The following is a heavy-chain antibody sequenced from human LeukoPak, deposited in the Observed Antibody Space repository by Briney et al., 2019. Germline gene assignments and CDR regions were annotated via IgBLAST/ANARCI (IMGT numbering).Heavy chain of an antibody. CDR3: ATLGLQEAGDY. D-gene: IGHD7-27*01. CDR2: SSWDGGVP. CDR1: GSTFSSYA. V-gene: IGHV3-43*02. Sequence: GGSLRLSCAASGSTFSSYAMSWVRQAPGKGLEWVSVSSWDGGVPYYADSVKGRFTTSRDNSKNSLYLQMIDLRTEDTALYYCATLGLQEAGDYWGRGTLVTVSS. J-gene: IGHJ4*02.